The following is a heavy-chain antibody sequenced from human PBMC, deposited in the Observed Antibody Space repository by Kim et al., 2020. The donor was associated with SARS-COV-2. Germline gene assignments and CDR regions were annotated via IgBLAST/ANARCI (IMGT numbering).Heavy chain of an antibody. D-gene: IGHD1-1*01. J-gene: IGHJ6*02. CDR3: ARAGNSGNYYYYGMDV. CDR2: ISGGSSFI. CDR1: GFTFSSYS. Sequence: GGSLRLSCAASGFTFSSYSMNWVRQAPGKGLEWVSSISGGSSFIYYADSVKGRFTISRDNARKSVWLQMNSLRVEDTAVYYCARAGNSGNYYYYGMDVWGQGTTVTVSS. V-gene: IGHV3-21*01.